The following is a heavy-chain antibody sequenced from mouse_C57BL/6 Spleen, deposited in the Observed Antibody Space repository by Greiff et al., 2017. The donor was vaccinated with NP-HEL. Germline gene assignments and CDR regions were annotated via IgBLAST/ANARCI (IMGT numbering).Heavy chain of an antibody. CDR1: GYTFTSYW. CDR2: IDPSDSST. CDR3: ARSGYYGNYVFDY. Sequence: QVQLQQSGAELVKPGASVKLSCKASGYTFTSYWMQWVKQRPGQGLEWTGEIDPSDSSTNYNQKFKGKATLTVDTSSSTAYMQLSSLTTEDSSVYDCARSGYYGNYVFDYWGQGTTLTVSS. J-gene: IGHJ2*01. V-gene: IGHV1-50*01. D-gene: IGHD2-1*01.